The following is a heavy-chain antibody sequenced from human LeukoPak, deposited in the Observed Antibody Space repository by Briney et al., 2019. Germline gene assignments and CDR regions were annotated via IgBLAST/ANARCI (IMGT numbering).Heavy chain of an antibody. V-gene: IGHV1-2*04. CDR3: ARESPGAAAGAEYFQH. J-gene: IGHJ1*01. Sequence: ASVKVSCKASGYTFTGYYMHWVRQTPGQGLEWMGWINPNSGGTNYAQKFQGWVTMTRDTSISTAYMELSRLRSDDTAVYCCARESPGAAAGAEYFQHWGQGTLVTVSS. CDR1: GYTFTGYY. CDR2: INPNSGGT. D-gene: IGHD6-13*01.